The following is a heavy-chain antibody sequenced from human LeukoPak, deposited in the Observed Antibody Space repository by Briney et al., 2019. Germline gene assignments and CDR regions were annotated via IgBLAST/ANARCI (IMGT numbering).Heavy chain of an antibody. CDR2: IKPDGSET. J-gene: IGHJ4*02. D-gene: IGHD3-22*01. V-gene: IGHV3-7*01. CDR3: ASQLSDRAFDY. CDR1: GLTFNTYY. Sequence: PGGSLRLSCAASGLTFNTYYMSWVRQAPRKGLEWVASIKPDGSETNYVDSVKGRFTISRDNAKNSLYLQMNSLRAEDTAVYYCASQLSDRAFDYWGQGTLVTVSS.